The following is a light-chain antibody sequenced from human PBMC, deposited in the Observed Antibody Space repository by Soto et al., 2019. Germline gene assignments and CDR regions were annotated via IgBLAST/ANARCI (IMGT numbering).Light chain of an antibody. J-gene: IGLJ3*02. CDR3: LSYTSANTRV. V-gene: IGLV4-69*01. CDR2: LNSDGSH. CDR1: SGHSSYA. Sequence: QLVLTQSPSASASLGASVKVTCTLRSGHSSYAIAWHQQQPEKGPRYLMKLNSDGSHNKGDGIPDRFSGSSSGPERYLTISSLQSEDEADYYCLSYTSANTRVFGGGTKLTVL.